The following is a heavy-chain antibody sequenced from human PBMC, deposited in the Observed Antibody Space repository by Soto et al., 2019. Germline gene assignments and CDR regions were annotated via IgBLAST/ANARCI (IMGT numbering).Heavy chain of an antibody. D-gene: IGHD3-22*01. Sequence: SLTCTVSGGSISGYYWSWIRQPPGKGLEWIGYIYYSGSTTYNPSLKSRVTISVDTSKNQFSLKLSSVTAADTAVYYCARARYDSSGYYCFDYWGQGTLVTVSS. CDR1: GGSISGYY. J-gene: IGHJ4*02. V-gene: IGHV4-59*01. CDR2: IYYSGST. CDR3: ARARYDSSGYYCFDY.